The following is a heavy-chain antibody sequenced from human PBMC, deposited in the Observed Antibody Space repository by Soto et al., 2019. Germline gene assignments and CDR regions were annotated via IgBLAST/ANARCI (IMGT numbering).Heavy chain of an antibody. CDR1: GYTFTSYG. D-gene: IGHD4-17*01. V-gene: IGHV1-18*01. CDR3: ARADYFFTRIENWFDP. CDR2: ISAYNGNT. Sequence: QVQLVQSGAEVTKPGASVKVSCKASGYTFTSYGISWVRQAPGQGHEWMGWISAYNGNTNYAQKLQGKVTMTPDTTPSPAYMELRSLRSDDTAVYYCARADYFFTRIENWFDPWGQGTLVAVSS. J-gene: IGHJ5*02.